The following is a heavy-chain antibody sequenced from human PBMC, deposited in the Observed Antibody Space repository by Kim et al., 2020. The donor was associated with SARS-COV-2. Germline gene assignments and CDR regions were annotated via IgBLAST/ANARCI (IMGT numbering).Heavy chain of an antibody. V-gene: IGHV3-30*07. CDR3: ARDGVWFGDPKRVYYFDY. J-gene: IGHJ4*02. D-gene: IGHD3-10*01. Sequence: KGRFTISRDNSKNTLYLQMNSLRAEDTAVYYCARDGVWFGDPKRVYYFDYWGQGTLVTVSS.